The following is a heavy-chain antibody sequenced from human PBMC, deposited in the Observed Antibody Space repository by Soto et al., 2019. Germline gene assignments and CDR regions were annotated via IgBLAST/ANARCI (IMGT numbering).Heavy chain of an antibody. V-gene: IGHV4-30-2*01. J-gene: IGHJ4*02. CDR3: ASKRGGYYDSSGYSHTYYFDY. Sequence: PSETLSLTCAVSGGSISSGGYSWSWIRQPPGKGLERIGYIYHSGSTYYNPSLKSRVTISVDRSKNQFSLKLSSVTAADTAVYYCASKRGGYYDSSGYSHTYYFDYWGQGTLVTVS. CDR1: GGSISSGGYS. D-gene: IGHD3-22*01. CDR2: IYHSGST.